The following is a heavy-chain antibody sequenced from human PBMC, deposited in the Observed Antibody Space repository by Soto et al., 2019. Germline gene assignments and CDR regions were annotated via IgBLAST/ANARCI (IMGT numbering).Heavy chain of an antibody. CDR3: ARETSTGNYDMDV. J-gene: IGHJ6*03. V-gene: IGHV3-48*01. Sequence: EVQLVESGGGLVQPGGSLRLSCAASGFSFSYYGMNCVRQAPGKGLEWVSYISTSSSNIYYADSVKGRFTISRDNAKNSLSLQMNSLRAADTAVYYCARETSTGNYDMDVWGKGTTVTVSS. CDR1: GFSFSYYG. D-gene: IGHD2-2*01. CDR2: ISTSSSNI.